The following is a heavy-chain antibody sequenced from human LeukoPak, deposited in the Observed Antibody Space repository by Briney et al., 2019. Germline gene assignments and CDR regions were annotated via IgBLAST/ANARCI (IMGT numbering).Heavy chain of an antibody. Sequence: PGGSLRLSCAASGFTFSSYAMHWVRQAPGKGLEWVANIKQDGSEIYYVDSVKGRFTISRDNAKNSLYLQMNSLRAEDTAVYYCARDKVVGATIFDYWGQGTLVTVSS. CDR1: GFTFSSYA. V-gene: IGHV3-7*03. D-gene: IGHD1-26*01. J-gene: IGHJ4*02. CDR2: IKQDGSEI. CDR3: ARDKVVGATIFDY.